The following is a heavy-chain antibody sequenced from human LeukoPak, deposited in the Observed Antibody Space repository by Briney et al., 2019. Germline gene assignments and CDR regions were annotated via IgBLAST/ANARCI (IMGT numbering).Heavy chain of an antibody. Sequence: GGSLRLSCVASGFNFSDYYMTWIRQAPGKGLEWLSYISETSSSTYYTASVRGRFTISRDNAQNSLYLQMNDLRAEDTAVYYCARQKRTLDYWGRGSLVTVSS. CDR2: ISETSSST. CDR1: GFNFSDYY. V-gene: IGHV3-11*01. J-gene: IGHJ4*02. CDR3: ARQKRTLDY.